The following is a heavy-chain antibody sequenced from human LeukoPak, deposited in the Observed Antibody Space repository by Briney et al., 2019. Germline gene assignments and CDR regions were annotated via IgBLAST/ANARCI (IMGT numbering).Heavy chain of an antibody. V-gene: IGHV4-59*01. CDR3: ARWEASHVAFDI. J-gene: IGHJ3*02. D-gene: IGHD1-26*01. CDR2: IYYSGIT. CDR1: GGSISTYY. Sequence: SETLSLTCTVSGGSISTYYWSWIRQPPGRGLEWIGYIYYSGITDYSPSLKSRVTISIDTSKKQFSLKLSSVTAADTAVYYCARWEASHVAFDIWGQGTLVTVSS.